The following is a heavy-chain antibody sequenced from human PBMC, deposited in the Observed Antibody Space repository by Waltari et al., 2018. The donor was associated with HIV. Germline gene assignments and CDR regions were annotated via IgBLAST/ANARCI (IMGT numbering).Heavy chain of an antibody. Sequence: QLQLHESGPGLVKPSETLSLTCIVSGFSISSTNYYWGWIRQPPGKGLDWIGNIFYSGTTNYNPALESRVTISIDTSKSQFSLNLDSVTAADTAIYYCARHKNRGSYFPVDFWGQGTLVAVSS. CDR2: IFYSGTT. D-gene: IGHD1-26*01. CDR1: GFSISSTNYY. J-gene: IGHJ4*02. CDR3: ARHKNRGSYFPVDF. V-gene: IGHV4-39*07.